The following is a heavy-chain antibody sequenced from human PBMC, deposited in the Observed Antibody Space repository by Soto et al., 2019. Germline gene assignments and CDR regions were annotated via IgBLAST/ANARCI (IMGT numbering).Heavy chain of an antibody. D-gene: IGHD4-17*01. Sequence: PGGSLRLSCAASGFTFSSYAMSWVRQAPGKGLEWVSAISGSGGSTYYADSVKGRFTISRDNSKNTLYLQMNSLRAEDTALYYCAGGYGDYDGWIDYWGQGALVTVAS. CDR2: ISGSGGST. CDR1: GFTFSSYA. J-gene: IGHJ4*02. CDR3: AGGYGDYDGWIDY. V-gene: IGHV3-23*01.